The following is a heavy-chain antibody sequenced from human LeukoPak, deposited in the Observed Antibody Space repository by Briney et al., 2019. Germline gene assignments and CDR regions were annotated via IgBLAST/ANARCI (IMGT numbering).Heavy chain of an antibody. CDR3: ARDVHMDSSGYYGY. J-gene: IGHJ4*02. CDR2: INPNSGGT. Sequence: ASVKVSCKASGYTFTGYYMHWVRQAPGQGLEWMGRINPNSGGTNYAQKFQDRVTMTRDTSISTAYMELSRLRSDDTAVYYCARDVHMDSSGYYGYWGQGTLVTVSS. D-gene: IGHD3-22*01. CDR1: GYTFTGYY. V-gene: IGHV1-2*06.